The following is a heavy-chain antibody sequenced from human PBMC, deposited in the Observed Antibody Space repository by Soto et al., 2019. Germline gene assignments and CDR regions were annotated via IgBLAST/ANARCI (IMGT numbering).Heavy chain of an antibody. CDR2: ISPDGSEK. CDR1: GFTFTRYS. J-gene: IGHJ4*02. Sequence: GGSLRLSCAASGFTFTRYSMDWVRRAPGKGLEWVANISPDGSEKHYVDSVKGRFTISRDNAKNSLYLQMSSLTAEDSALYYCSRSLDSWGQGTRVTVSS. CDR3: SRSLDS. V-gene: IGHV3-7*01.